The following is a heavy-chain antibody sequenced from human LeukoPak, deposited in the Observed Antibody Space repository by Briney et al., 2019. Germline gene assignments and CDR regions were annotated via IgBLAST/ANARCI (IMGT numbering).Heavy chain of an antibody. CDR2: IKQDGSEK. Sequence: GGSLRLSCTVSGFTVSRNSMSWVRQAPGKGLEWVANIKQDGSEKYYVDSVKGRFTISRDNAKNSLYLQMNSLRAEDTAVYYCARELRDGYDYWGQGTLVTVSS. V-gene: IGHV3-7*01. CDR1: GFTVSRNS. D-gene: IGHD5-24*01. CDR3: ARELRDGYDY. J-gene: IGHJ4*02.